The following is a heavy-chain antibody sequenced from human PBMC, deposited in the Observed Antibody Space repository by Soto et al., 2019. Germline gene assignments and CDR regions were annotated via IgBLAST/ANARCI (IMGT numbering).Heavy chain of an antibody. Sequence: GGSLRLSCAASGFTFSSYAMHWVRQAPGKGLEWVAVISYDGSNKYYADSVKGRFTISRDNSKNTLYLQMNSLRAEDTAVYYCARDRVRAFWSGYYMVWGYYYYGMDVWGQGTTVTVSS. D-gene: IGHD3-3*01. V-gene: IGHV3-30-3*01. CDR1: GFTFSSYA. CDR2: ISYDGSNK. CDR3: ARDRVRAFWSGYYMVWGYYYYGMDV. J-gene: IGHJ6*02.